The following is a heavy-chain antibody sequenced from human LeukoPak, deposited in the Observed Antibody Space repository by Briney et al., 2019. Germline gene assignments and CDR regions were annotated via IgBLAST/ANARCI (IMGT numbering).Heavy chain of an antibody. CDR2: IYYSGST. D-gene: IGHD2-8*01. J-gene: IGHJ3*02. CDR1: CDSVSSGGYS. V-gene: IGHV4-30-4*07. Sequence: SQTLSLTCAVSCDSVSSGGYSWSWIRQPPGKGLEWIGYIYYSGSTYYNPSLKSRVTISVDTSKNQFSLKLSSVTAADTAVYYCARGFVLVAFDIWGQGTMVTVSS. CDR3: ARGFVLVAFDI.